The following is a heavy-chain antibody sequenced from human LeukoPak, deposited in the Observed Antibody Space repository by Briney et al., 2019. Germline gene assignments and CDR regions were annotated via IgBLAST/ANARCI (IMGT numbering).Heavy chain of an antibody. J-gene: IGHJ5*02. CDR2: IYTSGST. V-gene: IGHV4-4*07. D-gene: IGHD5-12*01. CDR3: ARESGWLRWSWFDP. Sequence: PSETLSLTCTVSGGPISSYYWSWIRQPAGKGLEWIGRIYTSGSTNYNPSLKSRVTMSVDTSKNQFSLKLSSVTAADTAVYYCARESGWLRWSWFDPWGQGTLVTVSS. CDR1: GGPISSYY.